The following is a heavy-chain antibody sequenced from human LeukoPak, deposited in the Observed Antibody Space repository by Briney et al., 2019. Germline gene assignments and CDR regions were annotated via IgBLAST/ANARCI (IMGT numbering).Heavy chain of an antibody. Sequence: SETLSLTCTVSGGSISSYYWSWIRQPPGKGLEWIGYIYYSGSTNYNPSLKSRVTISVKTSKNQFSLKLSSVTAADTAVYYCARSRTDEVLLWFGSPNWFDPWGQGTLVTVSS. CDR3: ARSRTDEVLLWFGSPNWFDP. CDR1: GGSISSYY. CDR2: IYYSGST. J-gene: IGHJ5*02. V-gene: IGHV4-59*01. D-gene: IGHD3-10*01.